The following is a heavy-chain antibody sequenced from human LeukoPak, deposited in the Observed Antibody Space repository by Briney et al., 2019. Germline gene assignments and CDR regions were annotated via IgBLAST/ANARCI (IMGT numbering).Heavy chain of an antibody. J-gene: IGHJ3*02. CDR1: GFTFSSYA. V-gene: IGHV3-74*01. CDR2: IDIDGRST. CDR3: ARDHYVDAFDI. Sequence: PGGSLRLSCAASGFTFSSYAMSWVRQAPGKGLLWVPRIDIDGRSTIYADSVKGRFTISRDNAKNTLYLQMNSLRAGDTAVYYCARDHYVDAFDIWGQGTMVTVSS. D-gene: IGHD3-16*01.